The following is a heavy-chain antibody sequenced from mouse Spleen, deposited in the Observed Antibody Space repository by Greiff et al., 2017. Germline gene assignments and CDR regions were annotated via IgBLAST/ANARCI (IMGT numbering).Heavy chain of an antibody. V-gene: IGHV5-12-2*01. Sequence: EVKVEESGGGLVPPGGSLKLSCAASGFTFSSYTMPWVRQTPEKRLAWVAYISNGGGSAYYPDTVKGRFTITRDNAKNTLYLQMNSLMPEYTAMYVCAIHGDYYGSYYAMDYRGQGASVTVSS. CDR1: GFTFSSYT. CDR3: AIHGDYYGSYYAMDY. D-gene: IGHD1-2*01. CDR2: ISNGGGSA. J-gene: IGHJ4*01.